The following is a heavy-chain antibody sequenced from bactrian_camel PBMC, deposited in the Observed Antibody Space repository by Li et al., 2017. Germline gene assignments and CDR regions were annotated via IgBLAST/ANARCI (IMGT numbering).Heavy chain of an antibody. J-gene: IGHJ4*01. CDR2: YGNGGGVP. V-gene: IGHV3S1*01. D-gene: IGHD4*01. Sequence: LVESGGGSVQAGGSLRLSCSISGFTPRFYCLAWYRQVTGEEREVVAAYGNGGGVPYYADSVKGRFAVSQDRANNSLYLQMDRLKPEDSAMYYCAAEGGRHRLWNGWSDKDEYLYWGQGTQVTV. CDR3: AAEGGRHRLWNGWSDKDEYLY. CDR1: GFTPRFYC.